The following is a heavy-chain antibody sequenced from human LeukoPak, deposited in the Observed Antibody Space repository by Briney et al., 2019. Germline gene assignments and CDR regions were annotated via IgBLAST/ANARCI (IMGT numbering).Heavy chain of an antibody. CDR1: GYTFTSYD. CDR3: AKDLDSSGMGPFDY. V-gene: IGHV1-8*01. D-gene: IGHD6-19*01. J-gene: IGHJ4*02. CDR2: MNPNSGNT. Sequence: RASVKVSCKASGYTFTSYDINWVRQATGQGLEWMGWMNPNSGNTGYAQKFQGRVTMTRNTSISTAYMELSSLRSEDTAVYYCAKDLDSSGMGPFDYWGQGTLVTVSS.